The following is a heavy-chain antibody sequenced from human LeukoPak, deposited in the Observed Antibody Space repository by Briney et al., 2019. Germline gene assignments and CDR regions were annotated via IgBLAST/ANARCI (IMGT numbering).Heavy chain of an antibody. CDR3: AKARGTVVPPFDY. J-gene: IGHJ4*02. D-gene: IGHD3-22*01. CDR1: GFTFSDYY. CDR2: ISSSSSYT. V-gene: IGHV3-11*05. Sequence: GGSLRLSCAASGFTFSDYYMSWIRQAPGKGLEWVSYISSSSSYTNYADSVKGRFTISRDNAKNSLYLQMNSLRAEDTAVYYCAKARGTVVPPFDYWGQGTLVTVSS.